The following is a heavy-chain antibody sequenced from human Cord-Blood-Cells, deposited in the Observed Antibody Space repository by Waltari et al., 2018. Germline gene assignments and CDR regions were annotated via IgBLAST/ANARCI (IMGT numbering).Heavy chain of an antibody. V-gene: IGHV3-30*18. CDR1: GFTFSSYG. J-gene: IGHJ4*02. D-gene: IGHD1-1*01. Sequence: QVQLVESGGGVVQPGRSLRLSCAASGFTFSSYGMHWVRQAPGKGLGWVAVVSYDGSNKYYADSVKGRFTISRDNSKNTLYLQMNSLRAEDTAVYYCAKDPLDDGAYWGQGTLVTVSS. CDR3: AKDPLDDGAY. CDR2: VSYDGSNK.